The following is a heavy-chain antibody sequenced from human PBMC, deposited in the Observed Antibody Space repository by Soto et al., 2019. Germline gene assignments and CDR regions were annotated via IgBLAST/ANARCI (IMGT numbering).Heavy chain of an antibody. J-gene: IGHJ5*02. CDR1: GYSFTSYW. Sequence: GESLKISCKGSGYSFTSYWISWVRQMPGKGLEWMGRIDPSDSYTNYSPSFQGHVTISADKSISTAYLQWSSLKASDTAMYYCARILPGSYYYDSSGPKDWFDPWGQGTLVTVSS. CDR2: IDPSDSYT. V-gene: IGHV5-10-1*01. CDR3: ARILPGSYYYDSSGPKDWFDP. D-gene: IGHD3-22*01.